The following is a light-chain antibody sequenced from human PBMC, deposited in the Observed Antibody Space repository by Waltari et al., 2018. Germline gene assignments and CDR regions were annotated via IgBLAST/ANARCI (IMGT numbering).Light chain of an antibody. CDR1: PTIRTN. CDR3: QQSYSTLLT. J-gene: IGKJ4*01. CDR2: GAS. Sequence: ETVMTQSPASLSVSPGERATLSCRASPTIRTNLAWYQPKPGQAPRLLIHGASTRAPGIPARFSGSGSGTEFTLTISSLQSEDFATYYCQQSYSTLLTFGGGTKVEIK. V-gene: IGKV3-15*01.